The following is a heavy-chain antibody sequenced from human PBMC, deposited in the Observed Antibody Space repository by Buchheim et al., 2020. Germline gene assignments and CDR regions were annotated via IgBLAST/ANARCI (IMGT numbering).Heavy chain of an antibody. CDR1: GGSFSGYY. Sequence: QVQLQQWGAGLLKPSETLSLTCAVYGGSFSGYYWSWIRQPPGKGLEGFGEINHSGSTNYTPSLKSRVTISVNTSKNQFSLKRDSVTAADTAVEYCARGRRNDRVATIAGNYYCYYGMDVWGQGTT. CDR2: INHSGST. D-gene: IGHD5-12*01. J-gene: IGHJ6*02. CDR3: ARGRRNDRVATIAGNYYCYYGMDV. V-gene: IGHV4-34*01.